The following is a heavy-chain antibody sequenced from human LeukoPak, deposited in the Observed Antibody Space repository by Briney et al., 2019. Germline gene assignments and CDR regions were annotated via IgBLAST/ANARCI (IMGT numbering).Heavy chain of an antibody. CDR1: GGSISSSSYY. CDR3: ARVRGSVRTANIDY. Sequence: PSETLSLTCTVSGGSISSSSYYWGWIRRPPGKGLEWIGSIYYSGSTYYNPSLKSRVTISVDTSKNQFSLKLSSVTAADTAVYYCARVRGSVRTANIDYWGQGTLVTVSS. J-gene: IGHJ4*02. V-gene: IGHV4-39*07. CDR2: IYYSGST. D-gene: IGHD1-14*01.